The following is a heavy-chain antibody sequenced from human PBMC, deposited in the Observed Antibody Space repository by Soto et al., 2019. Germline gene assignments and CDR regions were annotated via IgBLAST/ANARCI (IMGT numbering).Heavy chain of an antibody. D-gene: IGHD2-2*01. Sequence: GGSLRLSCAASRFTFSSYGMHWVRQAPGKGLEWVAVVRYDGNINYYADTEKGRFTIPRDNSKNTLYLQMDSLRAEDTAVYYCAGSNTRSRDVDYWGQGTLVTVSS. CDR2: VRYDGNIN. J-gene: IGHJ4*02. V-gene: IGHV3-33*01. CDR1: RFTFSSYG. CDR3: AGSNTRSRDVDY.